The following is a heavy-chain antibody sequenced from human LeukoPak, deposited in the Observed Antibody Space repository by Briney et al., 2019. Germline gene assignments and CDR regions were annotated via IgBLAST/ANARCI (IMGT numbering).Heavy chain of an antibody. CDR1: GDSISSYY. Sequence: PSETLSLTCTVSGDSISSYYWSWVRQPAGKGLEWIGRIHTSGSTNYNPSLMSRVTMSLATSKNQFSLKLSSVTAADTAVYYCGGSRDGYIDYWGQGTLVTVSS. CDR3: GGSRDGYIDY. D-gene: IGHD5-24*01. CDR2: IHTSGST. V-gene: IGHV4-4*07. J-gene: IGHJ4*02.